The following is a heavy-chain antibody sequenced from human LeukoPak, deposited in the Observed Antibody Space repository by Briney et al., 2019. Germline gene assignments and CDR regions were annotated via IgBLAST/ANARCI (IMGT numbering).Heavy chain of an antibody. J-gene: IGHJ5*02. V-gene: IGHV4-61*02. D-gene: IGHD2-8*01. CDR3: ARFKYGPFDP. CDR2: IYSTGTT. CDR1: GVSISGNTYY. Sequence: TSETLSLTCNVSGVSISGNTYYWNWFRQPAGKGLEWIGRIYSTGTTDYNPSLKSRVTISVDTSKNQFSLNLSSVTAADTAVYYCARFKYGPFDPWGQGTLVTVSS.